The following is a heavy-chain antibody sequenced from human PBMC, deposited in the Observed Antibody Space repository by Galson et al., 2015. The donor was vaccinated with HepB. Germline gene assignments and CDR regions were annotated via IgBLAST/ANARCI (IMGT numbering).Heavy chain of an antibody. CDR1: GYTFTGYY. CDR3: ARGVDYGDYLDI. CDR2: INPNSGGT. V-gene: IGHV1-2*05. Sequence: SVKVSCKASGYTFTGYYMHWVRQAPGQGLEWMGRINPNSGGTNYAQKFQGRVTMTRDTSISTAYMELSRLRSDDTVVYYCARGVDYGDYLDIWGQGTMATVSS. D-gene: IGHD4-17*01. J-gene: IGHJ3*02.